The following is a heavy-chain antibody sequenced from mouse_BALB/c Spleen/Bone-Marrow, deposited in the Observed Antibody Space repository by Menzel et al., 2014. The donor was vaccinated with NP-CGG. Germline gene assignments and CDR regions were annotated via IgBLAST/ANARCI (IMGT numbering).Heavy chain of an antibody. D-gene: IGHD2-4*01. CDR1: GYTFSTYW. Sequence: QVQLQQSGAELMKPGASVKISCKATGYTFSTYWIEWVKQRPGHGLEWIGEILPGRGTTNYNEKFKGKATFTADTSSNTAYMQLSSLTSGDSAVYYCARLITTGGFAYWGQGTLVTVSA. CDR3: ARLITTGGFAY. CDR2: ILPGRGTT. J-gene: IGHJ3*01. V-gene: IGHV1-9*01.